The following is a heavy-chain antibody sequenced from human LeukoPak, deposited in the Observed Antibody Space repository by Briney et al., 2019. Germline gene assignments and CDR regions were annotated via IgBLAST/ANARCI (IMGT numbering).Heavy chain of an antibody. CDR2: IYYSGST. V-gene: IGHV4-39*07. D-gene: IGHD6-13*01. CDR3: VRGSSSWSPFYYFDY. CDR1: GGSISSSSYY. Sequence: SETLSLTCTVSGGSISSSSYYWGWIRQPPGKGLEWIGSIYYSGSTYYNPSLKSRVTISVDTSKNQFSLKLSSVTAADTAAYYCVRGSSSWSPFYYFDYWGQGTLVTVSS. J-gene: IGHJ4*02.